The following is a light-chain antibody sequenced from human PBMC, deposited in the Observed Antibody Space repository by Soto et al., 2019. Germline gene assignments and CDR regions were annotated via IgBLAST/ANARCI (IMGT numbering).Light chain of an antibody. Sequence: QSALAQPASVSGSPGQSITISCTGTSSDVGAYNYVSWYQQHPAKVPKLMIYDVSNRPSGVSDRFSGSKSGNTASLTITGLQAEDEADYYCYSYTSSSTYVFGTGTKVTVL. CDR2: DVS. J-gene: IGLJ1*01. CDR1: SSDVGAYNY. V-gene: IGLV2-14*01. CDR3: YSYTSSSTYV.